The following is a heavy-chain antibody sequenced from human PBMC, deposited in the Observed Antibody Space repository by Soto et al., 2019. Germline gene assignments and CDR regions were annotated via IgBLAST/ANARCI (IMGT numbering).Heavy chain of an antibody. V-gene: IGHV3-23*01. CDR2: ISGSGGST. Sequence: GGSLRLSCAASGFTFSSSAMTWLRQTPGKGLEWVSGISGSGGSTYYADSVKGRFTTSRDNSKNTLFLQMNNLRVGDTAVYYCAKVNRGSVWYGYYGMDVWGQGTAVTVSS. CDR1: GFTFSSSA. J-gene: IGHJ6*02. CDR3: AKVNRGSVWYGYYGMDV. D-gene: IGHD6-19*01.